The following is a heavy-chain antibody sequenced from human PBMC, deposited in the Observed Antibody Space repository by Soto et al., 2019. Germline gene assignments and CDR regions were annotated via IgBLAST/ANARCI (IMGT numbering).Heavy chain of an antibody. Sequence: SETLSLTCAVSGGSISSGGYSWSWIRQPPGKGLEWIGYIYHSGSTYYNPSLKSRVTISVDRSKNQFSLKLSSVTAADTAVYYCARGRLRFVGKWFDPWGQGILVTVSS. CDR2: IYHSGST. CDR3: ARGRLRFVGKWFDP. V-gene: IGHV4-30-2*01. D-gene: IGHD2-21*01. J-gene: IGHJ5*02. CDR1: GGSISSGGYS.